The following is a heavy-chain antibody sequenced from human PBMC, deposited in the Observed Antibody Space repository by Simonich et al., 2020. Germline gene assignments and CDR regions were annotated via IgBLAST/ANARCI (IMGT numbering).Heavy chain of an antibody. D-gene: IGHD2-15*01. CDR2: IWYDGSNK. J-gene: IGHJ4*02. Sequence: QVQLVESGGGVVQPGRSLRLSCAASGFTFSSYGMHWVRPAPGKGLEWVAVIWYDGSNKYYADSVKGRFTISRDNSKNKLYLQMNSLRAEDTAVYYCARDRYCSGGSCYYFDYWGQGTLVTVSS. CDR1: GFTFSSYG. V-gene: IGHV3-33*01. CDR3: ARDRYCSGGSCYYFDY.